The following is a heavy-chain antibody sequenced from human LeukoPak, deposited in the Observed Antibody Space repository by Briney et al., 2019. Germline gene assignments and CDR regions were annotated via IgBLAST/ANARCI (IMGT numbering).Heavy chain of an antibody. J-gene: IGHJ4*02. CDR2: IYYSGST. CDR3: ARLDYDFWSGYPEGSYYFDY. V-gene: IGHV4-39*07. Sequence: PSETLSLTCTVSGGSISRSSYYWGWIRQPPGKGLEWIGSIYYSGSTYYNPSLKSRVTISVDTSKNQFSLKLSSVTAADTAVYYCARLDYDFWSGYPEGSYYFDYWGQGTLVTVSS. CDR1: GGSISRSSYY. D-gene: IGHD3-3*01.